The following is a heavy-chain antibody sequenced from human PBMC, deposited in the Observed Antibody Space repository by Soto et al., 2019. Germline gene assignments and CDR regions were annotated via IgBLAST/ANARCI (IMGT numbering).Heavy chain of an antibody. CDR1: GGTFSSYT. J-gene: IGHJ4*02. V-gene: IGHV1-69*02. CDR3: ARGRIVATIYDY. CDR2: IIPILGIA. D-gene: IGHD5-12*01. Sequence: SVKVSCKASGGTFSSYTISWVRQAPGQGLEWMGRIIPILGIANYAQKFQGRVTITADKSTSTAYMELRSLRSDDTAVYYCARGRIVATIYDYWGQGALVTVSS.